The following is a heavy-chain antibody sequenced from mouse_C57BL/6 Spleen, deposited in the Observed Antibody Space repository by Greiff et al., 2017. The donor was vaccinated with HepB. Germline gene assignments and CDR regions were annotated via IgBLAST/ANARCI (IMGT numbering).Heavy chain of an antibody. CDR1: GFTFSSYA. V-gene: IGHV5-4*01. Sequence: EVQLVESGGGLVKPGGSLKLSCAASGFTFSSYAMSWVRQTPEKRLEWVATISDGGSYTYYPDNVKGRFTISRDNAKNNLYLQMSHLKSEDTAMYYCARDDVYGNYVPFFDYWGQGTTLTVSS. D-gene: IGHD2-1*01. J-gene: IGHJ2*01. CDR2: ISDGGSYT. CDR3: ARDDVYGNYVPFFDY.